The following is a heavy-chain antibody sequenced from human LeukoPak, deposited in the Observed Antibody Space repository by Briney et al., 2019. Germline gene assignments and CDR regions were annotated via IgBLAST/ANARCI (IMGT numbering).Heavy chain of an antibody. J-gene: IGHJ4*02. CDR2: INQDGSEK. Sequence: GGSLSLSCAASGCTSSSFWLSWVRQAPAKGLELVANINQDGSEKYYVDSVMGRFTITRDNAKNSHYLQMNSLGAEDTAVYYCGRDIDDSSGYYDYWGQGTLVTVSS. CDR3: GRDIDDSSGYYDY. D-gene: IGHD3-22*01. CDR1: GCTSSSFW. V-gene: IGHV3-7*01.